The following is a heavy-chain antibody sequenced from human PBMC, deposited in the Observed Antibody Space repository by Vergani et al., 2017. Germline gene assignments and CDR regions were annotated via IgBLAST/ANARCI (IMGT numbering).Heavy chain of an antibody. CDR3: ARGGPNY. Sequence: EVQLLESGGGLAQPGGSLRLSCAASGFTFRNYAMTWVRQAPGKGLEWVANIKEDGSEKYYVDSVKGRFTISRDNAKNSLYLQMNSLRVEDTAVYYCARGGPNYWGQGTLVTVSS. CDR1: GFTFRNYA. V-gene: IGHV3-7*01. J-gene: IGHJ4*02. CDR2: IKEDGSEK.